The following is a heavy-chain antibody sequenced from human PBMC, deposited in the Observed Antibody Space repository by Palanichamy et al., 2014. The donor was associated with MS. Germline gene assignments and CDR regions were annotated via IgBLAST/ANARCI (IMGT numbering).Heavy chain of an antibody. J-gene: IGHJ3*02. CDR3: AREVRNAFDM. Sequence: QVQLQESGPGLVKPSETLSLICSVSGGSVTSGTYYWSWLRQPAGKGLEWIGYVSSSGSTNYNPSLRSRFTISGDTSKNQFSLNLNSVTAADTALYYCAREVRNAFDMWGQGTMVTVSS. CDR2: VSSSGST. CDR1: GGSVTSGTYY. V-gene: IGHV4-61*01.